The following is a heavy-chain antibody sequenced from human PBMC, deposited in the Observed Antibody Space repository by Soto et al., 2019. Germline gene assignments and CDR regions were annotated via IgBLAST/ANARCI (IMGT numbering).Heavy chain of an antibody. Sequence: PSVKVSCKASGYTFTSYAMHWVRQAPGQRLEWMGWINAGNGNTKYSQKFQGRVTITRDTSASTAYMELSSLRSDDTAVYYCAREMEYCSGGSCTQTDAFDIWGQGTMVTVSS. J-gene: IGHJ3*02. D-gene: IGHD2-15*01. CDR3: AREMEYCSGGSCTQTDAFDI. CDR2: INAGNGNT. CDR1: GYTFTSYA. V-gene: IGHV1-3*01.